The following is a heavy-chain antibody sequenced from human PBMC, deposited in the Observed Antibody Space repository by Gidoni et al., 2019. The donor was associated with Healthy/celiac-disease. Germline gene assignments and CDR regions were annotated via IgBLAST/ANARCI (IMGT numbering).Heavy chain of an antibody. CDR2: ISYDGSNK. CDR1: GFTFSSYG. CDR3: AKDLVGYGTTYYYDSSGLRIDY. D-gene: IGHD3-22*01. Sequence: GFTFSSYGMHWVRQAPGKGLEWVAVISYDGSNKYYADSVKGRFTISRDNSKNTLYLQMNSLRAEDTAVYYCAKDLVGYGTTYYYDSSGLRIDYLGQRTLVTVSS. J-gene: IGHJ4*02. V-gene: IGHV3-30*18.